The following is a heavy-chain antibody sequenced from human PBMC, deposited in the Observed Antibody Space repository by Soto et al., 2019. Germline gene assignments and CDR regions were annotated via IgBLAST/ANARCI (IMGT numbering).Heavy chain of an antibody. CDR1: GGTFRSYA. CDR2: IIPEFGKG. V-gene: IGHV1-69*01. Sequence: QVQLVQSGAEVKKPGSSVKVSCKSSGGTFRSYAISWVRQAPGQGLEWVGWIIPEFGKGNSAQKFQGRVTITADEPTTTVYMEVSGLRSDDTAGYYCARERGGYNRGDFEFWGQGTLISVSS. CDR3: ARERGGYNRGDFEF. J-gene: IGHJ4*02. D-gene: IGHD5-12*01.